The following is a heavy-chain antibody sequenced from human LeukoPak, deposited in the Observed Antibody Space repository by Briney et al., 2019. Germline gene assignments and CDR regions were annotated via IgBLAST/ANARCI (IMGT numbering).Heavy chain of an antibody. CDR3: ARYPYSFALDV. J-gene: IGHJ6*03. CDR2: INSDGRIT. D-gene: IGHD2/OR15-2a*01. V-gene: IGHV3-74*01. Sequence: PGGSLRLSCADPGSIFSSNWMCWVRQAPGKGLVWFSHINSDGRITRYADSVKVRFTISRYNAKNTLYMKMNSLRTEDTAVYYCARYPYSFALDVWGKGTTVTVSS. CDR1: GSIFSSNW.